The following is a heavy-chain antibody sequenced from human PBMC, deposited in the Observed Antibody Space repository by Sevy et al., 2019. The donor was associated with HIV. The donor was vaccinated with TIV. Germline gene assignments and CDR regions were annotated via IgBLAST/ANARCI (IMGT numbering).Heavy chain of an antibody. Sequence: SETLSLTCTVSGGSISSGSYYWSWIRQPAGKGLEWIGRIYTSGSTNYNPSLKSRFPMSVDTSKNQFSLKLSSVTAADTAVYYCARDPDYDFWSGYYTGPPLWGQGTLVTVSS. CDR2: IYTSGST. D-gene: IGHD3-3*01. CDR3: ARDPDYDFWSGYYTGPPL. V-gene: IGHV4-61*02. J-gene: IGHJ4*02. CDR1: GGSISSGSYY.